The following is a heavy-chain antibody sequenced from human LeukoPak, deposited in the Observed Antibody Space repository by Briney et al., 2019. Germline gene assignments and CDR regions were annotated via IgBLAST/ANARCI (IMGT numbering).Heavy chain of an antibody. CDR1: GLTFSSHG. J-gene: IGHJ4*02. V-gene: IGHV3-30*02. CDR2: IRYDGTNK. CDR3: AKDNYYGDYEVTSIFGVD. D-gene: IGHD4-17*01. Sequence: PGGSLRLSCAASGLTFSSHGMHWVRQAPGKGLEWVAFIRYDGTNKYYADSMKGRFNISRDNFKNTLYLQMNSLRAEDTAVYYCAKDNYYGDYEVTSIFGVDWGQGTLVTVSS.